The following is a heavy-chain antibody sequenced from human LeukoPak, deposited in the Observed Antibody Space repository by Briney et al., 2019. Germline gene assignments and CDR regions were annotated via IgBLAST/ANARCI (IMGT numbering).Heavy chain of an antibody. D-gene: IGHD6-19*01. CDR2: IYTSGST. J-gene: IGHJ4*02. CDR3: ASDGGSSGWPSSFAY. Sequence: SETLSLTCTVSGGSISSYYWSWIRQPAGKGLEWIGRIYTSGSTNYNPSLKSRVTMSVDTSKNQFSLKLSSVTAADTAVYYCASDGGSSGWPSSFAYWGREPWSPSPQ. CDR1: GGSISSYY. V-gene: IGHV4-4*07.